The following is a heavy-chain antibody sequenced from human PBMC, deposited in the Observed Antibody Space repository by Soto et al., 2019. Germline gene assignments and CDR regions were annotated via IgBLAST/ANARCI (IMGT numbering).Heavy chain of an antibody. Sequence: QVQLVQSGAEVKKPGSSVKVSCKASGGTFSSYAISWVRQAPGQGLEWMGGIIPIFGTANYAQKIQGRVTITADESTSTAYMELSSLRSEDTAVYYCARGMVRGVIPVYYGMDVWGQGTTVTVSS. CDR2: IIPIFGTA. CDR1: GGTFSSYA. D-gene: IGHD3-10*01. CDR3: ARGMVRGVIPVYYGMDV. J-gene: IGHJ6*02. V-gene: IGHV1-69*01.